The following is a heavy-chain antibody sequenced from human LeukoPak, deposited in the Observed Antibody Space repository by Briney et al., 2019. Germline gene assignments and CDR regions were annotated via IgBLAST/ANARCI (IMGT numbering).Heavy chain of an antibody. CDR2: IYSAGAT. D-gene: IGHD1-26*01. V-gene: IGHV3-53*01. CDR3: ARIEWERLGRAFDI. CDR1: GFTVSDNY. Sequence: GGSLRLSCAASGFTVSDNYMTWVRQAPGMGLEWVSSIYSAGATHYAESVKGRFTISRDNSKNTLYLQMNSLRAEDMAVYYCARIEWERLGRAFDIWGQGTMVTVSS. J-gene: IGHJ3*02.